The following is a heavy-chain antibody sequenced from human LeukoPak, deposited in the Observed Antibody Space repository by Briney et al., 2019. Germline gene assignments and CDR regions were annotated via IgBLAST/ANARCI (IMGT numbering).Heavy chain of an antibody. J-gene: IGHJ4*02. CDR2: IIPIFGTA. CDR3: AIDSSGYYSRGYFDY. V-gene: IGHV1-69*01. Sequence: GSSVKVSCKASGGTFSSYAISWVRQAPGQGLEWMGGIIPIFGTANYAQKFQGRVTITADESTSTAYMELSSLRSEDTAAYYCAIDSSGYYSRGYFDYWGQGTLVTVSS. D-gene: IGHD3-22*01. CDR1: GGTFSSYA.